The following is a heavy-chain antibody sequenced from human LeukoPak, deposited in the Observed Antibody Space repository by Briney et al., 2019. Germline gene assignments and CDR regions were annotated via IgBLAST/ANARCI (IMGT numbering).Heavy chain of an antibody. V-gene: IGHV4-59*01. D-gene: IGHD2-2*01. CDR1: GGSISSYY. CDR2: IYYSGST. Sequence: SKTLSLTCTVSGGSISSYYWSWIRQPPGKGLEWIGYIYYSGSTNYNPSLKSRVTISVDTSKNQFSLKLSSVTAADTAVYYCAREPAARYMDVWGKGTTVTVSS. CDR3: AREPAARYMDV. J-gene: IGHJ6*03.